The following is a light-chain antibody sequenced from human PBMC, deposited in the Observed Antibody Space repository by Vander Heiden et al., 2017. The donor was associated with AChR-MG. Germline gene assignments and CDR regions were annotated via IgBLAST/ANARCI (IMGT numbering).Light chain of an antibody. CDR2: AAF. CDR1: QSVSSNF. Sequence: ETMLTQSPGTLSLTPGERASLSCRASQSVSSNFVAWYRQKPGQAPRLLIYAAFRRATGVPDRFSGSGSGTDFTLNISRLEPEDFGVYYCHQSDNSPLTFGQGTTLEIK. CDR3: HQSDNSPLT. J-gene: IGKJ2*01. V-gene: IGKV3-20*01.